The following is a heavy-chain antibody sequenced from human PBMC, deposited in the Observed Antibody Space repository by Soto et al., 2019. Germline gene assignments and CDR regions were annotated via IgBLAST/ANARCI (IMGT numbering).Heavy chain of an antibody. CDR2: TYYRSKWYN. Sequence: SRTLSLTCAISGDSVSSNSAAWNWIRQSPSRGLERLGRTYYRSKWYNDYAVSVKSRITINPDTSKNQFSLQLNSVTPEDTAVYYCARGILYCSSTSCYTLYYYYGMDVWGQGTTVTVSS. CDR3: ARGILYCSSTSCYTLYYYYGMDV. J-gene: IGHJ6*02. D-gene: IGHD2-2*02. CDR1: GDSVSSNSAA. V-gene: IGHV6-1*01.